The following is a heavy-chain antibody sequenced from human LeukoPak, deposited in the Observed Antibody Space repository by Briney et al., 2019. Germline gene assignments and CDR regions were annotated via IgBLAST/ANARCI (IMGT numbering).Heavy chain of an antibody. CDR3: AKAIRGDCYSHFQH. CDR2: ISWNSGSI. Sequence: GGSLRLSCAASGFTFDDYAMRWVRQAPGKGLEWVSGISWNSGSIGYADSVKGRFTISRDNAKNSLYLQMNSLRAEDTALYYCAKAIRGDCYSHFQHWGQGTLVTVSS. D-gene: IGHD2-21*02. J-gene: IGHJ1*01. CDR1: GFTFDDYA. V-gene: IGHV3-9*01.